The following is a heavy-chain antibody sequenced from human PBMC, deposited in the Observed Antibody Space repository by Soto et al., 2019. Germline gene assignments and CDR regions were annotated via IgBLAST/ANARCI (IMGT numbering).Heavy chain of an antibody. CDR2: ISGSGGST. Sequence: EVQLLESGGGLVQPGGSLRLSCAASGFTFSSYAMSWVRQAPGKGLEWVSAISGSGGSTYYADSVKGRFTISRDNSKTTLYLQMNSLRAEDTAVYYCAKDPIARAGYAARPDGNYWGQGTLVTVSS. D-gene: IGHD6-6*01. CDR1: GFTFSSYA. V-gene: IGHV3-23*01. CDR3: AKDPIARAGYAARPDGNY. J-gene: IGHJ4*02.